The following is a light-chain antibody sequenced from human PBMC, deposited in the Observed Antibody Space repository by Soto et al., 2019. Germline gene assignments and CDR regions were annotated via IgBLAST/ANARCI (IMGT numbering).Light chain of an antibody. CDR2: GAS. V-gene: IGKV3-20*01. CDR3: QQYDSSPRT. J-gene: IGKJ1*01. CDR1: QSVSSNF. Sequence: ENVLTRSPGTLSLSPGERATLSCRASQSVSSNFLAWYQQKPGQAPRLLIYGASNRATGIPDRFSGSGSGTDFTLTISRMEPEGFAVYYCQQYDSSPRTFGQGTKVDIK.